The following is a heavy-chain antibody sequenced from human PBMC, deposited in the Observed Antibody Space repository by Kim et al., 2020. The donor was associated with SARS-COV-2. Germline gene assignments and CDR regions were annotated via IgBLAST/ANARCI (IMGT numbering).Heavy chain of an antibody. Sequence: GGSLRLSCVASGFAFSNFDMAWVRQAPGKGLEWVSSIGLTSANIYYAGSVRGRFTISRDNSKNTLSLQMTGLRADDTAIYYCAKIRVHQRDYFDEFWGRG. J-gene: IGHJ2*01. CDR2: IGLTSANI. D-gene: IGHD3-22*01. CDR1: GFAFSNFD. CDR3: AKIRVHQRDYFDEF. V-gene: IGHV3-23*01.